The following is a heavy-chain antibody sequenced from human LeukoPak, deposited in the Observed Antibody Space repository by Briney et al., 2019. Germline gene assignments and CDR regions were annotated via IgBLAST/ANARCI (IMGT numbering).Heavy chain of an antibody. V-gene: IGHV3-53*01. CDR2: IYSGGST. D-gene: IGHD6-6*01. CDR1: GFTVSSNY. CDR3: ARHRSRLSRILDAFDI. Sequence: PGGSLRLSCAASGFTVSSNYMSWDRQAPGKGLEWVSVIYSGGSTYYADSVKGRFTISRDNSKNTLYLQMNSLRAEDTAVYYCARHRSRLSRILDAFDIWGQGTMVTVSS. J-gene: IGHJ3*02.